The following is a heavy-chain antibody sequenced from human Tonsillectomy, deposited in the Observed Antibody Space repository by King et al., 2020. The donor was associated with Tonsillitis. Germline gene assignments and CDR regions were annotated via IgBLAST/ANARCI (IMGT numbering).Heavy chain of an antibody. D-gene: IGHD2-21*02. CDR3: AREGISDCGGDCPFDY. Sequence: DVQLVESGGGLVQPGESLRLSCAASGFTFSSYYMSWVRQAPGKGLEWVANIKEDGSETYYVDSVRGRFTISSDNAKNSLFLQMNSLSAEDTAVYYCAREGISDCGGDCPFDYWGQGSLVTVSS. CDR2: IKEDGSET. CDR1: GFTFSSYY. J-gene: IGHJ4*02. V-gene: IGHV3-7*01.